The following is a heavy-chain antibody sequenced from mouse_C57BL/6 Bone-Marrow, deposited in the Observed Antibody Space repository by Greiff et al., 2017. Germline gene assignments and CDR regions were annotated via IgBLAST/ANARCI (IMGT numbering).Heavy chain of an antibody. J-gene: IGHJ4*01. CDR2: IWSGGST. CDR3: ARPPGTYYAMDY. D-gene: IGHD4-1*01. CDR1: GFSLTSYG. Sequence: QVQLKESGPGLVQPSQSLSITCTVSGFSLTSYGVHWVRQSPGKGLEWLGVIWSGGSTDYNAAFISRLSISKDNSKSQVFYKMHSLQADDTAIYYCARPPGTYYAMDYWGQGTSVTVSS. V-gene: IGHV2-2*01.